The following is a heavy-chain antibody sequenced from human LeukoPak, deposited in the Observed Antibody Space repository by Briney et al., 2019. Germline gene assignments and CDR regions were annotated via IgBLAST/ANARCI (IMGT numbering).Heavy chain of an antibody. D-gene: IGHD2/OR15-2a*01. Sequence: GGSLRLTCVASGFTFTSYSMNWVRQAPGKGLEWVSYITSSSTTVFYADSVKGRFTVSRDNAKNSVYLQVNSLNVEDTAIYYCTRGKVVLRGTVFDYWGQGTPVTVSS. V-gene: IGHV3-48*01. CDR1: GFTFTSYS. CDR3: TRGKVVLRGTVFDY. J-gene: IGHJ4*02. CDR2: ITSSSTTV.